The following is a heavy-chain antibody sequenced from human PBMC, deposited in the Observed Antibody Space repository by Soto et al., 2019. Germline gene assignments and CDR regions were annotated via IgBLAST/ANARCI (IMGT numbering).Heavy chain of an antibody. Sequence: QVQLVQSGAEVKKPGASVKVSCKASGYTFTNYYMHWVRQAPGQGLEWKGIINPSGGSTNYAQKFQCRVTMTRDTSTSTVYMELSSLRSEYTAVYYCARGFSSGWPLGYWGQGTPVTVSS. J-gene: IGHJ4*02. CDR2: INPSGGST. CDR3: ARGFSSGWPLGY. V-gene: IGHV1-46*01. CDR1: GYTFTNYY. D-gene: IGHD6-19*01.